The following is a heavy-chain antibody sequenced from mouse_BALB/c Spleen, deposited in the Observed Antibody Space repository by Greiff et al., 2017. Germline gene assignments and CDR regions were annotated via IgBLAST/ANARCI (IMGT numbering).Heavy chain of an antibody. CDR1: GFTFSSYA. V-gene: IGHV5-6-5*01. CDR3: ARGLDILRL. J-gene: IGHJ2*01. Sequence: EVQGVESGGGLVKPGGSLKLSCAASGFTFSSYAMAWVRQTPEKRLEWVASISSGGSTYYPASVKGRFTISRDNARNILYLQMSSLRSEDTAMYYCARGLDILRLRGQGTTLTVSS. CDR2: ISSGGST. D-gene: IGHD1-2*01.